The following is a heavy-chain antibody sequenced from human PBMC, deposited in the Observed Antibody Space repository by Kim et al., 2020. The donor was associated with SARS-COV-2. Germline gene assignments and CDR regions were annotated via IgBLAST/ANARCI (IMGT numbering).Heavy chain of an antibody. CDR3: AKPLGRYQLLWSAFDI. V-gene: IGHV3-30*02. J-gene: IGHJ3*02. Sequence: SVKGRFTISRDNSKNTLYLQMNSLRAEDTAVYYCAKPLGRYQLLWSAFDIWGQGTMVTVSS. D-gene: IGHD2-2*01.